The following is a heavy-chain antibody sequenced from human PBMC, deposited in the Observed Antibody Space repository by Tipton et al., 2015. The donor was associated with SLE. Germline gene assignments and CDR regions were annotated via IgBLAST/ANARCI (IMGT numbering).Heavy chain of an antibody. D-gene: IGHD3-3*01. CDR2: IIHSGVT. CDR1: GESFNGYF. Sequence: TLSLTCAVYGESFNGYFWTWIRQPPGKGLEWIAEIIHSGVTNYNPSLRSRVTISVDMSKNQVSLKLSSVTAADTAVYYCAREVTLFGVERRSDYWGQGTLVTVSS. V-gene: IGHV4-34*12. J-gene: IGHJ4*02. CDR3: AREVTLFGVERRSDY.